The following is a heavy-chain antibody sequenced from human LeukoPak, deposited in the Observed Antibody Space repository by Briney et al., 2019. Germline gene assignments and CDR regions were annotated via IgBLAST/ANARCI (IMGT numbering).Heavy chain of an antibody. V-gene: IGHV4-39*01. D-gene: IGHD3-3*01. CDR1: GGSISSSSYY. Sequence: SETLSLTCTVSGGSISSSSYYWGWIRQPPGKGLEWIGSIYYSGSTYYNPSLKSRVTISVDTSKNQFSLKLSSVTAADTAVYYCARHGGDSFWSGYYPVGGLGSSVNPHWFDPWGQGTLVTVSS. J-gene: IGHJ5*02. CDR3: ARHGGDSFWSGYYPVGGLGSSVNPHWFDP. CDR2: IYYSGST.